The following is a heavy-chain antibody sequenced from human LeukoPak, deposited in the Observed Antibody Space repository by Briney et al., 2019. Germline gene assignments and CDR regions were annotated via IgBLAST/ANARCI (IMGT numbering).Heavy chain of an antibody. D-gene: IGHD3-22*01. CDR1: GFTFSSYA. V-gene: IGHV3-23*01. Sequence: PGGSLRLSCAASGFTFSSYAMSWVRQAPGKGLEWVSAISGSGGSTYYADSVKGRFTISRDNSKNTLYLQMNSLRAEDTAVYYCARARGYYDSSGYYWANAFDIWGQGTMVTVSS. J-gene: IGHJ3*02. CDR2: ISGSGGST. CDR3: ARARGYYDSSGYYWANAFDI.